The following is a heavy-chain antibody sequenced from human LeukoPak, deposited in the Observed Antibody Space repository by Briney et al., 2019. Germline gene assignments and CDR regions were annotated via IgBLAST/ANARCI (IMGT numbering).Heavy chain of an antibody. CDR1: GYSISSGYY. CDR2: IYYSGST. J-gene: IGHJ4*02. D-gene: IGHD2-21*02. V-gene: IGHV4-38-2*02. Sequence: SETLSLTCTVSGYSISSGYYWGWIRQPPGKGLEWIGSIYYSGSTYYNPSLKSRVTISVDTSKNQFSLKLSSVTAADTAVYYCARTLSSVVVTAILGYWGQGTLVTVSS. CDR3: ARTLSSVVVTAILGY.